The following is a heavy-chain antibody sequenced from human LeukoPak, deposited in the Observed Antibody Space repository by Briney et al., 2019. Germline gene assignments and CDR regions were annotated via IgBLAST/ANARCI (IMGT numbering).Heavy chain of an antibody. CDR1: GYTFTSYD. J-gene: IGHJ6*02. V-gene: IGHV1-2*02. D-gene: IGHD2-15*01. CDR3: ARGGSFSPYGMDV. CDR2: INPDSGGT. Sequence: ASVKVSCKASGYTFTSYDINWVRQAPGQGLEWMGWINPDSGGTNYAQKFQGRVTMTRDTSISTAYMEVSRLRSDDTAVYYCARGGSFSPYGMDVWGQGTTVTVSS.